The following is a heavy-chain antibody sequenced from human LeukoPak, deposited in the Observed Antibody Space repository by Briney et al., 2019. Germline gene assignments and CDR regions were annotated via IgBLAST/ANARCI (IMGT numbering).Heavy chain of an antibody. V-gene: IGHV1-2*02. Sequence: ASVKVSCKASGGTFSSYAISWVRQAPGQGLEWMGWINPNSGGTNYAQKFQGRVTMTRDTSISTAYMELSRLRSDDTAVYYCARVSGSYSWFDYWGQGTLVTVSS. J-gene: IGHJ4*02. CDR2: INPNSGGT. CDR3: ARVSGSYSWFDY. CDR1: GGTFSSYA. D-gene: IGHD1-26*01.